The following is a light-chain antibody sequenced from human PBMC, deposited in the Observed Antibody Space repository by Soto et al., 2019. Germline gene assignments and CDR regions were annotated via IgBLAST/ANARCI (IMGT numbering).Light chain of an antibody. V-gene: IGKV3-20*01. CDR2: ATS. CDR1: QSVYSTY. J-gene: IGKJ1*01. CDR3: QQYRSSLWT. Sequence: EIVLTQSPGTLSLSPGERASLSCRASQSVYSTYLAWYQQKPGQAPRLLIYATSTRATGITDRFSGSVSGTDFTLTISRLEPEFFAVYYCQQYRSSLWTFGQGTKVEIK.